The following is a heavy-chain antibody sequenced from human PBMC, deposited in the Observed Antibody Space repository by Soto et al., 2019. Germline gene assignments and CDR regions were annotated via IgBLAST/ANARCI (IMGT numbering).Heavy chain of an antibody. CDR2: INPNGGVT. V-gene: IGHV1-2*04. J-gene: IGHJ6*03. Sequence: QVQLVQSGAEVRKPGASVTVSCRSSGDSFNDYYIHWVRQAPGQGFEWMGWINPNGGVTKYAQKFQGWVSMTRDTSTRTVYMRLSGVRSDDTAVYYCARESGGATATLDYYYFYLDVWGTGTTVTVSS. CDR1: GDSFNDYY. CDR3: ARESGGATATLDYYYFYLDV. D-gene: IGHD5-12*01.